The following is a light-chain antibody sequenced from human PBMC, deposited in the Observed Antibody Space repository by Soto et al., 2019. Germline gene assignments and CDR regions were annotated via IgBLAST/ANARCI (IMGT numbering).Light chain of an antibody. V-gene: IGKV1-9*01. J-gene: IGKJ1*01. CDR3: QQYNGLPTWT. CDR1: QVISNY. Sequence: IQLTQSPSSLSASVGDRVTITCRASQVISNYLAWYQQKPGDAPKLLIYAASTLQSGVPSRFSGSGSGTDFTLTNTSLQPDDSATYYCQQYNGLPTWTFGQGTKVDIK. CDR2: AAS.